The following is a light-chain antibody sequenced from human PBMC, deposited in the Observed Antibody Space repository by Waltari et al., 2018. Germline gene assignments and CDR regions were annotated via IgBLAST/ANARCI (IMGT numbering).Light chain of an antibody. CDR2: KVS. CDR1: RLLHCDGYAY. Sequence: RLLHCDGYAYWYGLQQRPGQSTRRRICKVSNRDPGVPGRFSGSGSSTDFTLKSSRVEAEDVGVYYCMQGTHGPRTFGQGTKVEIK. V-gene: IGKV2-30*02. J-gene: IGKJ1*01. CDR3: MQGTHGPRT.